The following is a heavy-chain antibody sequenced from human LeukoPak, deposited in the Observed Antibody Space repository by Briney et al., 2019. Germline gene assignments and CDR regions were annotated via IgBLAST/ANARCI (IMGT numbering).Heavy chain of an antibody. J-gene: IGHJ4*02. CDR2: IYYSGST. D-gene: IGHD3-9*01. Sequence: SETLSLTCTVSRGSLTSYYWTWIRHRPREGLEWIGYIYYSGSTNYNPSLKSRVTISVDTSKNQFSLKLSSVTVADTAVYYCARGLKFYDILTAYYTFPYFDYWGQGALVTVSS. CDR3: ARGLKFYDILTAYYTFPYFDY. CDR1: RGSLTSYY. V-gene: IGHV4-59*01.